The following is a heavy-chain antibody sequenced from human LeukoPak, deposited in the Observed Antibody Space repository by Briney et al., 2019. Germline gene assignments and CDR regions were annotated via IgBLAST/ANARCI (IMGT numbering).Heavy chain of an antibody. V-gene: IGHV3-7*01. J-gene: IGHJ4*02. D-gene: IGHD3-10*01. CDR1: GFTFSSYW. Sequence: GGSLRLSCAASGFTFSSYWRSWVRQAPGKGLEWVANIKQDGSEKYYVDSVKGRFTISRDNAKNSLYLQMNSLRAEDTAVYYCAREELWFGELYNYWGQGTLVTVSS. CDR3: AREELWFGELYNY. CDR2: IKQDGSEK.